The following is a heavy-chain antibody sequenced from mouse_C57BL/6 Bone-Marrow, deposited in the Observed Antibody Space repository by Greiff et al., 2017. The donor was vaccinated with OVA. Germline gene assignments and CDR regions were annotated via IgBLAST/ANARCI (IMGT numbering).Heavy chain of an antibody. J-gene: IGHJ3*01. Sequence: VQLQQSGAELAKPGASVKLSCKASGYTFTSYWMHWVKQRPGQGLEWIGYINPSSGYTKYNQKFKDKATLTADKSYSTAYMQLSSLTYEDSAVYYCASEEAWFAYWGQGTLVTVSA. CDR2: INPSSGYT. CDR3: ASEEAWFAY. CDR1: GYTFTSYW. V-gene: IGHV1-7*01.